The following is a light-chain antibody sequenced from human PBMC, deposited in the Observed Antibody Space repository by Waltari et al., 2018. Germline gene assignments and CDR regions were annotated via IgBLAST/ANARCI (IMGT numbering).Light chain of an antibody. CDR3: SSYTQSRTRV. V-gene: IGLV2-23*02. Sequence: QSALTQSASVPGPPGQSITISCTGTSRDVGAYNLVSWYQHLPGRAPNLILSGVTKRPSGISDRFSGSKSGNTASLTISGLQSEDEADYYCSSYTQSRTRVFGGGTKVTVL. J-gene: IGLJ3*02. CDR1: SRDVGAYNL. CDR2: GVT.